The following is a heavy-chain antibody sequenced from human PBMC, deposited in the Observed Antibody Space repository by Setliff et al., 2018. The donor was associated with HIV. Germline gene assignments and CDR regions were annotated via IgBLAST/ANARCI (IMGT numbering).Heavy chain of an antibody. J-gene: IGHJ4*02. V-gene: IGHV4-59*01. CDR2: IYYSGTT. CDR3: ATGITVAPDY. CDR1: GDSISNYY. Sequence: SETLSLTCTVSGDSISNYYWTWIRQPPGKGLEWIGYIYYSGTTNYNPSLKSRVTISVDTSKNQFSLKLTSVTAADTAVYYCATGITVAPDYWGQGSLVTVSS. D-gene: IGHD6-19*01.